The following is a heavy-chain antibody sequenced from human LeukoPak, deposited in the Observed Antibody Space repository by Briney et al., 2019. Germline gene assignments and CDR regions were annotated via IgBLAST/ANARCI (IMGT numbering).Heavy chain of an antibody. Sequence: GGSLRLSCAASGFTFSSYAMSWVRQAPGKGLEWVGRIKSRTDGGTADYAAPVKGRFTISRDDSKNTLYLQMNNLQTEDTAVYYCTATPHVVVVAAVYYYYDMDVWGQGTTVTVSS. CDR1: GFTFSSYA. D-gene: IGHD2-15*01. CDR3: TATPHVVVVAAVYYYYDMDV. CDR2: IKSRTDGGTA. J-gene: IGHJ6*02. V-gene: IGHV3-15*01.